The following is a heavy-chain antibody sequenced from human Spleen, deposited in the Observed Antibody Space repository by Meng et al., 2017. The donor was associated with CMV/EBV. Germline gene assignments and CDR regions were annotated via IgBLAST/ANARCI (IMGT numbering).Heavy chain of an antibody. J-gene: IGHJ4*02. V-gene: IGHV4-61*01. D-gene: IGHD2-2*01. CDR2: IYYSGST. Sequence: SETLSLTCTVSGYSISSGYYWGWIRQPPGKGLEWIGYIYYSGSTNYNPSLKSRVTISVDTSKNQFSLKLSSVTAADTAVYYCAREAYCSSTSCPPYYWGQGTLVTVSS. CDR1: GYSISSGYY. CDR3: AREAYCSSTSCPPYY.